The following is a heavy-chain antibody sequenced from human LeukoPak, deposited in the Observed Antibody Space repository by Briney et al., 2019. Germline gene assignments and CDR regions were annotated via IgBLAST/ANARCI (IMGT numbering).Heavy chain of an antibody. V-gene: IGHV3-48*01. CDR1: GFTFSSYS. Sequence: GGSLRLSCAASGFTFSSYSMNWVRQAPGKGLEWVSYISSSSSTIYYADSVKGRFTISRDNAKNSLYLLMNSLRVEDTAVYYCVRDVLYYYGAERLFWFDPWGQGTLVTVSS. D-gene: IGHD3-10*01. CDR3: VRDVLYYYGAERLFWFDP. J-gene: IGHJ5*02. CDR2: ISSSSSTI.